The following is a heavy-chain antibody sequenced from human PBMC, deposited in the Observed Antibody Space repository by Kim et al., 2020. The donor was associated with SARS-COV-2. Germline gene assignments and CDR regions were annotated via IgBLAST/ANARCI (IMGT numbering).Heavy chain of an antibody. Sequence: QKFQGRVTITRDTAASTAYMELSSLRSEDTAVYYCARGWACSSTSCSFDYWGQGTLVTVSS. V-gene: IGHV1-3*01. J-gene: IGHJ4*02. CDR3: ARGWACSSTSCSFDY. D-gene: IGHD2-2*01.